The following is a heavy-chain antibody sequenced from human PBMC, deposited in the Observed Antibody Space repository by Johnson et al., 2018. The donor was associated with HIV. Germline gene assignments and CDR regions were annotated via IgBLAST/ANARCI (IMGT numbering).Heavy chain of an antibody. CDR1: GFSVSNNY. CDR3: ARDLVRASHAFDI. D-gene: IGHD2-8*02. V-gene: IGHV3-66*01. CDR2: IYSGGST. J-gene: IGHJ3*02. Sequence: VQLVESGGGLVQPGGSLRLSCGASGFSVSNNYMNWVRQAPGKGLEWVSVIYSGGSTYYADSVRGRFTISRDNSRNTLYLQMSSLRAEDTAMYYCARDLVRASHAFDIWGQGTMVTVSS.